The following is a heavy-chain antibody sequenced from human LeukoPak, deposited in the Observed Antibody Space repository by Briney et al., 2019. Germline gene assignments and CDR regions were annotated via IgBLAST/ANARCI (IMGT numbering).Heavy chain of an antibody. CDR3: ARATMTTIGSYDY. CDR1: GYTFTSYG. Sequence: ASVKVSCKASGYTFTSYGISWVRQAPGQGLEWMAWINPNSGASNCAEKFQGWVTMTRDRSINTAYMDLSRLTSDDAAVYYCARATMTTIGSYDYWGQGTLVSVSS. V-gene: IGHV1-2*04. D-gene: IGHD3-22*01. J-gene: IGHJ4*02. CDR2: INPNSGAS.